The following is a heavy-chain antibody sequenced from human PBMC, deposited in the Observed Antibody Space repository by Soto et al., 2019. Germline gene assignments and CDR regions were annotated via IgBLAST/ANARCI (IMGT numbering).Heavy chain of an antibody. CDR3: AGGSRATSGYYAFDF. CDR1: GFTVSSYG. D-gene: IGHD3-22*01. Sequence: EVQLVESGGGLVKPGGSLRLSCAASGFTVSSYGMSWVRQAPGQGLQWVSSISGITNYKYSADSLKGRFTISRDNAKKSLYLQMNSMRAEDTAVYYCAGGSRATSGYYAFDFWGQGVLVTAPS. CDR2: ISGITNYK. V-gene: IGHV3-21*02. J-gene: IGHJ4*02.